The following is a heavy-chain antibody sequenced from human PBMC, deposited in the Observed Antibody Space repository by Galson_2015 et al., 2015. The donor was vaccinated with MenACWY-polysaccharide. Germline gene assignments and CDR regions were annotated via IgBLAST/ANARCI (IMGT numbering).Heavy chain of an antibody. J-gene: IGHJ6*02. D-gene: IGHD2-2*01. CDR2: ISYSGST. V-gene: IGHV4-59*01. Sequence: SWTRQPPGKGLEWIGYISYSGSTNYNPSLKSRVTMSLDISKNQFSLKLSSVTAADTAVYYCARSGTSTSWLYYYYGMDVWGQGTTVTVSS. CDR3: ARSGTSTSWLYYYYGMDV.